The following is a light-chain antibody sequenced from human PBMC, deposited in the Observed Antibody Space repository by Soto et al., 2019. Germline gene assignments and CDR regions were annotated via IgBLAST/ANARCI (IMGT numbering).Light chain of an antibody. CDR1: QDITNY. V-gene: IGKV1-33*01. Sequence: DIQMTQSPSSLSASVGDRVTITCQASQDITNYLNWYQQKPGKAPQLLIYDASNLETGVPSRFSGSGSGTDFTFTISSLQPEDIATYYCQKHDGVPLFGPGTKVDIK. J-gene: IGKJ3*01. CDR3: QKHDGVPL. CDR2: DAS.